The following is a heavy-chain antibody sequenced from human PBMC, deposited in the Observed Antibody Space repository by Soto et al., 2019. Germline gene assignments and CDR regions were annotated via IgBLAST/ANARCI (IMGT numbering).Heavy chain of an antibody. Sequence: EVQLVESGGGLVKPGGSLRLSCAASGFTFSSYSMNWVRQAPGKGLEWVSSISSSSSYIYYADSVKGRFTISRDNAKNSLYLQTNSLRAEDTAVYYCARGWYSSSSAPVGWGQGTLVTVSS. V-gene: IGHV3-21*01. J-gene: IGHJ4*02. CDR3: ARGWYSSSSAPVG. CDR2: ISSSSSYI. CDR1: GFTFSSYS. D-gene: IGHD6-6*01.